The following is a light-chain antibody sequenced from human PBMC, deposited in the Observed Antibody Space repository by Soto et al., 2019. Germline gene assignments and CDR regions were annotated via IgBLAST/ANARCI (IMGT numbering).Light chain of an antibody. CDR3: RSYTSSSSLV. CDR1: SSDVGAYNY. J-gene: IGLJ1*01. CDR2: DVT. Sequence: QSVLTQPASVSGSPGQSITISCTGTSSDVGAYNYVSWYQQYPGKAPKLMIYDVTSRPSGVSNRFSGSKSGNAASRTISGLQAEDEADYYCRSYTSSSSLVFGTGTKVTVL. V-gene: IGLV2-14*03.